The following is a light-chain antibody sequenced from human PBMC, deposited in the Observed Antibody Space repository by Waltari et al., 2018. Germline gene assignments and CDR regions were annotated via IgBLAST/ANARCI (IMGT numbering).Light chain of an antibody. V-gene: IGLV3-21*04. CDR3: QVWDNSRDHVL. CDR2: YDN. Sequence: SYVVTQPPSVSVAPGKTARITCGGNNIGTYTVHWYQQKPGQAPALVIYYDNDRPSGIPERFSGSNSGNTATLTITRVGAGDEADYFCQVWDNSRDHVLFGGGTKLTVL. CDR1: NIGTYT. J-gene: IGLJ2*01.